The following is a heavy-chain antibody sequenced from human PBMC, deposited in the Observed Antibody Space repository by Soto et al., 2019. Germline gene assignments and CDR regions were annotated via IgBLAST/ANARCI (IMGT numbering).Heavy chain of an antibody. CDR3: AKDSPSDYDFWSGPDRYGMDV. Sequence: LRLSCAASGFTFSSYAMSWVRQAPGKGLAWVSAISGSGGSTYYADSEKGRFTISRDNSKNTLYLQMNSRRAEDTAVYYCAKDSPSDYDFWSGPDRYGMDVWGQGTTVTVSS. CDR2: ISGSGGST. CDR1: GFTFSSYA. V-gene: IGHV3-23*01. J-gene: IGHJ6*02. D-gene: IGHD3-3*01.